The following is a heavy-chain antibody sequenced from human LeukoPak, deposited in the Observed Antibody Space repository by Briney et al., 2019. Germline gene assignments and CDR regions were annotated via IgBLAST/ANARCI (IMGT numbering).Heavy chain of an antibody. J-gene: IGHJ5*02. CDR3: ARGAVIYCSSTSCPGSWFDP. CDR2: IIPIFGTA. CDR1: GGTFSSYA. V-gene: IGHV1-69*06. Sequence: GSSVKVSCKASGGTFSSYAISWVRQAPGQGLEWMGGIIPIFGTANYAQKFQGRVTITADKSTSTAYMELSSLRSEDTAVYYCARGAVIYCSSTSCPGSWFDPWGQGTLVTVSS. D-gene: IGHD2-2*01.